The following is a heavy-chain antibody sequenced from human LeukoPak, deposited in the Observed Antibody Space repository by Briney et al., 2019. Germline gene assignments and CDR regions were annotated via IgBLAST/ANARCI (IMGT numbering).Heavy chain of an antibody. CDR2: IWYDGSNK. V-gene: IGHV3-33*06. Sequence: PGGSLRLSCAASGFTFSSYGMHWVRQAPGKGLEWVAVIWYDGSNKYYADSVKGRFTISRDNSKNTLYLQMNSLRAEDTAVYYCAKSPLLTAMEFDYWGQGTLVTVSS. CDR3: AKSPLLTAMEFDY. D-gene: IGHD5-18*01. CDR1: GFTFSSYG. J-gene: IGHJ4*02.